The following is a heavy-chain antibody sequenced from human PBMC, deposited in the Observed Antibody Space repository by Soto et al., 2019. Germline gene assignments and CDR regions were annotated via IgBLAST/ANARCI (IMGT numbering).Heavy chain of an antibody. V-gene: IGHV5-10-1*01. CDR1: GYSFTNYW. D-gene: IGHD2-2*02. J-gene: IGHJ3*02. CDR2: IDPSDSYT. CDR3: ARPDCSSTSCYNGVAFDI. Sequence: GESLKISCKCSGYSFTNYWISWVRQMPGKGLEWMGRIDPSDSYTNYSPSFQGHVTISADKSISTAYLQWSSLKASDTAMYYCARPDCSSTSCYNGVAFDIWGQGTMVTVSS.